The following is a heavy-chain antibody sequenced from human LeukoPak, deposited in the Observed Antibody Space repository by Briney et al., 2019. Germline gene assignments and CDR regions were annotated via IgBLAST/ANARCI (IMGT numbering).Heavy chain of an antibody. D-gene: IGHD4-17*01. Sequence: PSETLSLTCAVSGGSFSGYYWSWVRQPPGKGLEWIGEINHSGSTNYNPSLKSRVTISVDTSKNQFSLKLSSVTAAATAVYYCARAGLNGDVDYWGQGTLVTVSS. CDR2: INHSGST. V-gene: IGHV4-34*01. J-gene: IGHJ4*02. CDR1: GGSFSGYY. CDR3: ARAGLNGDVDY.